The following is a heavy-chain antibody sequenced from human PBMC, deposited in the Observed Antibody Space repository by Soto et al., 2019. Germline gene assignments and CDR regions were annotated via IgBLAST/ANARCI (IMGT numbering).Heavy chain of an antibody. J-gene: IGHJ4*02. V-gene: IGHV3-13*05. CDR3: ARAVAGFIYYFDY. CDR1: GFTFSSYD. Sequence: GGSLRLSCAASGFTFSSYDMHWVRQATGKGLEWVSAIGTAGDPYYPGSVKGRFTISRENAKNSLYLQMNSLRAGDTAVYYCARAVAGFIYYFDYWGQGTLVTVSS. CDR2: IGTAGDP. D-gene: IGHD6-19*01.